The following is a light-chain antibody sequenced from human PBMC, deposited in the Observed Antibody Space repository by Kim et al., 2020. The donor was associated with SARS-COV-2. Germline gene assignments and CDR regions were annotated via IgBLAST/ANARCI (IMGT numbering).Light chain of an antibody. CDR3: CSYTRTTTSAI. J-gene: IGLJ2*01. Sequence: QSITISCTGTTSDMGDYNFVSWFQQHPGEAPKVMIYDVSNRPSGVSPRFSGSESGNTASLTISGLQAEDEADYYCCSYTRTTTSAIFGGGTKVTVL. CDR2: DVS. V-gene: IGLV2-14*03. CDR1: TSDMGDYNF.